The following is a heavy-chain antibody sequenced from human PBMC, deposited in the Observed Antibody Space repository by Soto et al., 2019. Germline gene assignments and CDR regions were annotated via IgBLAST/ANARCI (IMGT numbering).Heavy chain of an antibody. CDR3: AKALIPESATGNFFFDS. CDR1: GFSFSSYG. Sequence: GSLRLSCAASGFSFSSYGMHWVRQAPGKGLEWVAVISYDGKNIYYADSVRGRFTITRDNSKSTLYLQMNSLRDQDTAVYYCAKALIPESATGNFFFDSWGQGAKVTVSS. CDR2: ISYDGKNI. D-gene: IGHD3-9*01. J-gene: IGHJ4*02. V-gene: IGHV3-30*18.